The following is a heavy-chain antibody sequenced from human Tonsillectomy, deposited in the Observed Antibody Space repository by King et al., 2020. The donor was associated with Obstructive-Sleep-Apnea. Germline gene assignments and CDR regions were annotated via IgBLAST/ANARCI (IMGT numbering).Heavy chain of an antibody. V-gene: IGHV3-66*01. CDR2: IYSGGST. CDR1: GFSVSTNY. CDR3: VRDYYGSGSYYDDAFDI. Sequence: DVQLVESGGGLVQPGGSLRLSCAASGFSVSTNYMNWVRQAPGKGLEWVAIIYSGGSTEYADSVKGRLTISRDDSNNTLYLQMNSLRGEDTAVYYCVRDYYGSGSYYDDAFDIWGQGTMVTVSS. J-gene: IGHJ3*02. D-gene: IGHD3-10*01.